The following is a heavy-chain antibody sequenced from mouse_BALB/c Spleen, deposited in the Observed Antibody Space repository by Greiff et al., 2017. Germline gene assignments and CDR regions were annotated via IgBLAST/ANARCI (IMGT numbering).Heavy chain of an antibody. J-gene: IGHJ3*01. V-gene: IGHV1-14*01. D-gene: IGHD2-14*01. CDR3: ARGYDETWFAY. Sequence: VQLQQSGPELVKPGASVKMSCKASGYTFTSYVMHWVKQKPGQGLEWIGYINPYNDGTKYNEKFKGKATLTSDKSSSTAYMELSSLTSEDSAVYDCARGYDETWFAYWGQGTLVTVSA. CDR1: GYTFTSYV. CDR2: INPYNDGT.